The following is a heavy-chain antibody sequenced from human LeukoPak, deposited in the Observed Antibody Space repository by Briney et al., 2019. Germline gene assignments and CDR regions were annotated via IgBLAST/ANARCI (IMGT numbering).Heavy chain of an antibody. CDR1: GGSISSYY. CDR2: LYYSGST. D-gene: IGHD3-22*01. Sequence: SETLSLTCTVSGGSISSYYWSWIRQPPGKGLEWIGYLYYSGSTSYNPSLKSRLTISVDTSKNQFSLKLSSVTAADTAVYYCARSDRDSSGYRYNWFDPWGQGTLVTVSS. V-gene: IGHV4-59*01. J-gene: IGHJ5*02. CDR3: ARSDRDSSGYRYNWFDP.